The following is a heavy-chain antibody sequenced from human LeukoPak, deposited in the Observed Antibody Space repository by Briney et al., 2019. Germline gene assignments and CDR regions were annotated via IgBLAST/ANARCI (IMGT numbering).Heavy chain of an antibody. V-gene: IGHV3-9*01. J-gene: IGHJ4*02. CDR3: ARGYCSSISYHADY. Sequence: PGGSLRLSCAASGFTFDDYAMHWVRQAPGKGLEWVSGISWNRGSIGYADSVKGRFTISRDNAKVSLYLQMNSLRAEDTALYYCARGYCSSISYHADYWGQGTLVTASS. CDR1: GFTFDDYA. CDR2: ISWNRGSI. D-gene: IGHD2-2*01.